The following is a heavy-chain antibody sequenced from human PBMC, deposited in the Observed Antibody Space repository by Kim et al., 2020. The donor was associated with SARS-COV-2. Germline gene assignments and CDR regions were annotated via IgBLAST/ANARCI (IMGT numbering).Heavy chain of an antibody. V-gene: IGHV4-59*01. CDR2: IYYSGST. Sequence: SETLSLTCTVSAGSISSYYWTWFRQPPGKGPEWIGYIYYSGSTNYNPSLKSRVTISVDTSKNQFSLKLSSVTAADTAVYYCASRPVGTTSFFDSWGQGALVTVSS. D-gene: IGHD1-26*01. CDR1: AGSISSYY. J-gene: IGHJ4*02. CDR3: ASRPVGTTSFFDS.